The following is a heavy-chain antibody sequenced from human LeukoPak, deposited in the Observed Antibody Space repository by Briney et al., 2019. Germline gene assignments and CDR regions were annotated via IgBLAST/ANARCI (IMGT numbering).Heavy chain of an antibody. Sequence: GESLKISCKASGYSFSIYWIGWVRQMPGKGLEWMGIIYPGDSDTRYSPSFQGQVTMSADKSISTAYLQWSSLKASDTAMYYCARRLLYDSSGYEFGYWGQGTLVTVSS. V-gene: IGHV5-51*01. CDR2: IYPGDSDT. CDR3: ARRLLYDSSGYEFGY. D-gene: IGHD3-22*01. CDR1: GYSFSIYW. J-gene: IGHJ4*02.